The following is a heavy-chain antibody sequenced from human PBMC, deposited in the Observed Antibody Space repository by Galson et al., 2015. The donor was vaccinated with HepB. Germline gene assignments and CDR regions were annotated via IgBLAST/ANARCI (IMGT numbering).Heavy chain of an antibody. J-gene: IGHJ4*02. CDR1: GGTFSTFT. CDR2: IIPLVGTA. D-gene: IGHD3-10*01. CDR3: ARVNPAQAPHYNGALDS. V-gene: IGHV1-69*08. Sequence: SVKVSCKASGGTFSTFTLIWVRQAPGQGLEWMGRIIPLVGTAIYAQRFQGRVTITADKSTSTAYMELSRLRSEDTAVYYCARVNPAQAPHYNGALDSWGQGTLVAVSS.